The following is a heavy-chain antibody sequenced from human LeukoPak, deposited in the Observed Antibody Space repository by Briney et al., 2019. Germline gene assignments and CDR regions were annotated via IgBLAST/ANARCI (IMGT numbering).Heavy chain of an antibody. CDR1: GGSISSSSYY. CDR2: IYYSGST. D-gene: IGHD4-23*01. J-gene: IGHJ6*03. Sequence: KASETLSLTCTVSGGSISSSSYYRGWIRQPPGKGLEWIGSIYYSGSTYYNPSLKSRVTISVDTSKNQFSLKLSSVTAADTAVYYCARHGNPTYYYYYYYMDVWGKGTTVTVSS. CDR3: ARHGNPTYYYYYYYMDV. V-gene: IGHV4-39*01.